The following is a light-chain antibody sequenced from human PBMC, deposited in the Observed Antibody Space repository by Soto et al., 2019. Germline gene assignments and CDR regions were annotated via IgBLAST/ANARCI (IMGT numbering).Light chain of an antibody. CDR2: DAS. CDR1: QSVRNS. Sequence: EIELTQSQPPLSSSPVERATLXRRSSQSVRNSLAWYQQKPGQAPRLPIYDASTRATDIPARFSGSGSGTDFSLTISSLEPEDFAVYSCQQRSNWPPFTFGQGTRLEIK. CDR3: QQRSNWPPFT. J-gene: IGKJ5*01. V-gene: IGKV3-11*01.